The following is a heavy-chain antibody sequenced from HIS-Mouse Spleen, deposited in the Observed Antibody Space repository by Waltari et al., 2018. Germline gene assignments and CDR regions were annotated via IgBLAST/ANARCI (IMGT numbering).Heavy chain of an antibody. V-gene: IGHV4-31*02. CDR2: IYYSGST. Sequence: GLEWIGYIYYSGSTYYNPSLKSRVTISVDMSKNQFSLKLSSVTAADTAVYYCARSPYYDFWSGYSDNWFDPWGQGTLVTVSS. D-gene: IGHD3-3*01. CDR3: ARSPYYDFWSGYSDNWFDP. J-gene: IGHJ5*02.